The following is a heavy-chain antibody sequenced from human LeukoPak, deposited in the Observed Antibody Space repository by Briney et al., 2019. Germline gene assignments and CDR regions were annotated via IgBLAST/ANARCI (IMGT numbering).Heavy chain of an antibody. D-gene: IGHD6-19*01. J-gene: IGHJ6*03. V-gene: IGHV1-69*06. Sequence: ASVKVSCKASGYTFTSYAISWVRQAPGQGLEWMGGIIPSLGTANYAQKFKGRVTITADKSTSTAYMELSSLRSEDTAVYYCARDRIAVAGRKYYYYMDVWGKGTTVTVSS. CDR1: GYTFTSYA. CDR3: ARDRIAVAGRKYYYYMDV. CDR2: IIPSLGTA.